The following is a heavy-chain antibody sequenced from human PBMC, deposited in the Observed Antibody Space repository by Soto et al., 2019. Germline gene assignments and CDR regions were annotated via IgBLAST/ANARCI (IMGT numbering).Heavy chain of an antibody. V-gene: IGHV1-69*12. CDR1: GGTFSSYA. CDR3: ARESRYCSGGSCYFLPGIDY. J-gene: IGHJ4*02. D-gene: IGHD2-15*01. Sequence: QVQLVQSGAEVKKPGSSVKVSCKASGGTFSSYAISWVRQAPGQGLEWMGGIIPIFGTANYAQKFQGRVTITAAESTSTADMERSSLRSEDTAVYYCARESRYCSGGSCYFLPGIDYWGQGTLVTVSS. CDR2: IIPIFGTA.